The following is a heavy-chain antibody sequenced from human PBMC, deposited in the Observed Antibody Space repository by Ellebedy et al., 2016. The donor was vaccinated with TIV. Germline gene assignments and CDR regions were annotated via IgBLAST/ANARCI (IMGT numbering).Heavy chain of an antibody. CDR1: GYTFTTYA. Sequence: ASVKVSCKASGYTFTTYAMNWVRQATGQGLEWMGWINTNTGNPTYAQGFTGRFVFSLDTSVSTAYLQISSLKAEDTAVYYCAILAASSPFDYWGQGTLVTVSS. CDR3: AILAASSPFDY. J-gene: IGHJ4*02. D-gene: IGHD2-15*01. V-gene: IGHV7-4-1*02. CDR2: INTNTGNP.